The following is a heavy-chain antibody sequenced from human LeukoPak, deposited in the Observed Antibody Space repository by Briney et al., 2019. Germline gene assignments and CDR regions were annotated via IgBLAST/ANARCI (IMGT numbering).Heavy chain of an antibody. Sequence: ASVKVSCKASGYTFTGYYMHWVRQAPGQGLEWMGLINPNRGGTNYAQKFQGRVTMTRDTSISTAYMELSRLRSDDTAVYYCARDRMVDIVATIDRAYYFDYWGQGTLVTVSS. CDR3: ARDRMVDIVATIDRAYYFDY. CDR2: INPNRGGT. CDR1: GYTFTGYY. J-gene: IGHJ4*01. V-gene: IGHV1-2*02. D-gene: IGHD5-12*01.